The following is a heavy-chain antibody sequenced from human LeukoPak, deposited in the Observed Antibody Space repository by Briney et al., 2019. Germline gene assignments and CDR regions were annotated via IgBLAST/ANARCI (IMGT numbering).Heavy chain of an antibody. CDR2: INSDGSST. CDR1: GFTFSSYW. D-gene: IGHD3-3*01. J-gene: IGHJ5*02. V-gene: IGHV3-74*01. Sequence: PGGSLRLSCAASGFTFSSYWMHWVRQAPGKGLVWVSRINSDGSSTSYADSVKGRFTISRDNAENTLYLQMNSLRAEDTAVYYCARDFPPLRFLEWLSNNWFDPWGQGTLVTVSS. CDR3: ARDFPPLRFLEWLSNNWFDP.